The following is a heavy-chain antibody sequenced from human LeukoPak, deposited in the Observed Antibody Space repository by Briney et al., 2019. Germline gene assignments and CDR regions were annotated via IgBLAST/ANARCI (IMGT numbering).Heavy chain of an antibody. V-gene: IGHV1-69*01. CDR3: ATSPTDSYFDY. J-gene: IGHJ4*02. Sequence: ASVKVSCKASGGTFSSYAVAWVRQAPGHGLEWMGGFIPTFGTSTYAQKFQGRLTITAAASTSTAYMELSSLRSEDTAVYYCATSPTDSYFDYWGQGTLVTVSS. CDR1: GGTFSSYA. CDR2: FIPTFGTS. D-gene: IGHD2-21*02.